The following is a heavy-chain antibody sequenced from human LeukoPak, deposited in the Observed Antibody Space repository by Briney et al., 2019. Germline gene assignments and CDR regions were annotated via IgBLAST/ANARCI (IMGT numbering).Heavy chain of an antibody. Sequence: ASVKVSCKASGGTFSSYAISWVRQAPGQGLEWMGRIIPMLGIVSYAQKFQGRATITADRSTNTAYMELTSLRSEDTAVYYCARPTVTTVKDQIYYYNMDIWGQGTTVTVSS. J-gene: IGHJ6*02. CDR3: ARPTVTTVKDQIYYYNMDI. CDR1: GGTFSSYA. V-gene: IGHV1-69*04. CDR2: IIPMLGIV. D-gene: IGHD4-17*01.